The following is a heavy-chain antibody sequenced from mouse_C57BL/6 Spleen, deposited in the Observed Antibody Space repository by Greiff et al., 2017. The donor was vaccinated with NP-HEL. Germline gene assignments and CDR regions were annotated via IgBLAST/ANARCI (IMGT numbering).Heavy chain of an antibody. D-gene: IGHD1-1*01. CDR2: IYPGDGDT. CDR1: GYAFSSSW. V-gene: IGHV1-82*01. Sequence: QVQLQQSGPELVKPGASVKISCKASGYAFSSSWMNWVKQRPGKGLEWIGRIYPGDGDTNYNGKFKGKATLTADKSSSTAYMQLSSLTSEDSAVYFCARSPSYYGSSYYYYAMDYWGQGTSVTVSS. CDR3: ARSPSYYGSSYYYYAMDY. J-gene: IGHJ4*01.